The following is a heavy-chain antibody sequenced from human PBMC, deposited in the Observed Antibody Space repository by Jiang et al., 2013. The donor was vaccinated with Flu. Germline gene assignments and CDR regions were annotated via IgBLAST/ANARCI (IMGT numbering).Heavy chain of an antibody. CDR2: ISSSSSYI. V-gene: IGHV3-21*01. Sequence: YSMNWVRQAPGKGLEWVSSISSSSSYIYYADSVKGRFTISRDNAKNSLYLQMNSLRAEDTAVYYCARDRVYYDSSGYNVYWGQGTLVTVSS. CDR1: YS. CDR3: ARDRVYYDSSGYNVY. J-gene: IGHJ4*02. D-gene: IGHD3-22*01.